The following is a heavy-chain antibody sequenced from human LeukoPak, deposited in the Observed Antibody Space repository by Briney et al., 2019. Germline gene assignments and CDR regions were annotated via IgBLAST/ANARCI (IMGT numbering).Heavy chain of an antibody. CDR1: GYTLTELS. V-gene: IGHV1-24*01. CDR3: ATGYSSGWYYDY. D-gene: IGHD6-19*01. J-gene: IGHJ4*02. CDR2: FDAKDCET. Sequence: ASLKVSCKVSGYTLTELSMHWVRQDPGEGLEWMGGFDAKDCETIYAQKFQGRVTMTEDTSTDTAPMELSSLRSEDTAVYYCATGYSSGWYYDYWGQGTLVTVSS.